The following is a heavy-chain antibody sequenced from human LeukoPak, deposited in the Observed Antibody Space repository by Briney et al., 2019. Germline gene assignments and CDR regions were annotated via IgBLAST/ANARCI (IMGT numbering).Heavy chain of an antibody. CDR2: IYTSGST. CDR3: ARDIQQ. CDR1: GGSISSGSYY. J-gene: IGHJ1*01. V-gene: IGHV4-61*02. Sequence: SQTLSLTCTVSGGSISSGSYYWSWIRQPAGKGLEWIGRIYTSGSTNYNPSLKSRVTISVDTSKNQFSLKLSSVTAADTAVYCCARDIQQWGQGTLVTVSS.